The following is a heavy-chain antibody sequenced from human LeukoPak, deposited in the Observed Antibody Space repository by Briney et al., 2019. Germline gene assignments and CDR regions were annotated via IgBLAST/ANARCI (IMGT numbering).Heavy chain of an antibody. Sequence: PSETLSLTCAVYGGSFSGYYWSWIRQPPGKGLEWIGEINHSGSTNYNPSLKSRVTISVDTSKNQFSLKLSSVTAADTAVYYCATISRGYSDWYFDLWGRGTLVTVSS. CDR3: ATISRGYSDWYFDL. D-gene: IGHD4-23*01. CDR1: GGSFSGYY. CDR2: INHSGST. V-gene: IGHV4-34*01. J-gene: IGHJ2*01.